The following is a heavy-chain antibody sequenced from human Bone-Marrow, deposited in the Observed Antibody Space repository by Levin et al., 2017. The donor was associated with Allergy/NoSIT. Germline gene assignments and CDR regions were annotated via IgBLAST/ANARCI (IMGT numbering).Heavy chain of an antibody. D-gene: IGHD2-8*02. Sequence: GESLKISCTVSGFTFSIYSINWVRQAPGKGLEWVSSISSSGSDMYYVDSVKGRFAISRDNAKNSLTLQMNSLRAEDTAVYYCARGIIGDVRVAHKEAFDIWGQGTMVSVSS. J-gene: IGHJ3*02. CDR2: ISSSGSDM. CDR1: GFTFSIYS. CDR3: ARGIIGDVRVAHKEAFDI. V-gene: IGHV3-21*01.